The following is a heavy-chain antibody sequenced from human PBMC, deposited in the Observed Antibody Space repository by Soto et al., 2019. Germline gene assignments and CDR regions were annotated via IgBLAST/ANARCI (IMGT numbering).Heavy chain of an antibody. Sequence: SETLSLTCAVYGGSFSGYYWSWIRQPPGKGLEWIGEINHSGSTNYNPSLKSRVTISVDTSKNQFSLKLSSVTAADTAVYYCARGRDGYNYGYWGQGTLVTVSS. CDR2: INHSGST. CDR1: GGSFSGYY. CDR3: ARGRDGYNYGY. V-gene: IGHV4-34*01. J-gene: IGHJ4*02. D-gene: IGHD5-12*01.